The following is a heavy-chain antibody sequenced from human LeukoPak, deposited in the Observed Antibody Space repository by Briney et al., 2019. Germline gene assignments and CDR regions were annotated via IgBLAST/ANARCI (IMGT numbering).Heavy chain of an antibody. CDR1: GGSFSGYY. J-gene: IGHJ4*02. CDR3: ASLLLNSSSWYFDY. Sequence: SETLSLTCAVYGGSFSGYYWSWIRQPPGKGLEWIGEINHSGSTNYNPPLTSRVTISVDTSKNQFSLKLSSVTAADTAVYYCASLLLNSSSWYFDYWGQGTLVTVSS. V-gene: IGHV4-34*01. D-gene: IGHD6-13*01. CDR2: INHSGST.